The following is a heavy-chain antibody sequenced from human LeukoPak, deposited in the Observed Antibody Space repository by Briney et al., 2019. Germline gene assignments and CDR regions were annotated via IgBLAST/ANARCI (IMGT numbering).Heavy chain of an antibody. CDR3: ARVSRFGELSKDY. CDR2: INPSGGST. V-gene: IGHV1-46*01. Sequence: ASVKVSCKTSGFSFTSYYMHWVRQAPGQGLKWMGMINPSGGSTNYAQEFQGRVTITRDTSASTAYMELSSLRSGDTAVYYCARVSRFGELSKDYWGQGTLVTVSS. D-gene: IGHD3-10*01. CDR1: GFSFTSYY. J-gene: IGHJ4*02.